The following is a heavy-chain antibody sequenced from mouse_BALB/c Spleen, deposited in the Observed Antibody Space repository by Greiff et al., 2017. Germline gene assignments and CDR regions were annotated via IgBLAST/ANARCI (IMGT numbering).Heavy chain of an antibody. CDR3: ARERGSSSYYYAMDY. CDR1: GFSLTSYG. V-gene: IGHV2-9*02. J-gene: IGHJ4*01. D-gene: IGHD1-1*01. CDR2: IWAGGST. Sequence: QVQLKESGPGLVAPSQSLSITCTVSGFSLTSYGVHWVRQPPGKGLEWLGVIWAGGSTNYNSALMSRLSISKDNSKSQVFLKMNSLQTDDTAMYYCARERGSSSYYYAMDYWGQGTSVTVSS.